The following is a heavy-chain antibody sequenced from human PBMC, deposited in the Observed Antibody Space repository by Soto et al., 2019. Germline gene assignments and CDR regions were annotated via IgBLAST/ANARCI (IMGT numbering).Heavy chain of an antibody. V-gene: IGHV1-24*01. CDR3: ATKKGDDAFDI. CDR1: RDTLTELS. Sequence: ASVKVSCKVSRDTLTELSMHWVRQAPGKGLEWMGGFDPEDGETIYAQKFQGRVTMTEDTSTDAAYMELSSLRSEDTAVYYCATKKGDDAFDIWGEGIMVTVSS. CDR2: FDPEDGET. J-gene: IGHJ3*02.